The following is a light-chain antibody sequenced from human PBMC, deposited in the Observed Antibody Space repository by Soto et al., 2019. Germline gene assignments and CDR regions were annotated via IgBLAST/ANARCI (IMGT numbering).Light chain of an antibody. CDR3: QEYNTWPPLT. CDR1: QSVGLN. V-gene: IGKV3-15*01. CDR2: NSS. Sequence: EIVMTQSPATLSMSPRQRATLSCSASQSVGLNLAWYQKKPGQPPRLLLYNSSTRDTGVPARYNGSGSGTDFILATSSLQSEDFAGEFLQEYNTWPPLTFGEGTTVEVQ. J-gene: IGKJ1*01.